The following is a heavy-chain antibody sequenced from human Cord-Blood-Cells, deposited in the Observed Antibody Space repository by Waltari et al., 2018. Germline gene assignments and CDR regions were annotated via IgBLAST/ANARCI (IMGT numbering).Heavy chain of an antibody. J-gene: IGHJ4*02. CDR3: ARVTGTYYFDY. D-gene: IGHD1-20*01. CDR2: IYSGGST. CDR1: GFTVSSNY. V-gene: IGHV3-53*04. Sequence: EVQLVESGGGLVQPGGSLRLSCAASGFTVSSNYMSWVRQAPGKGLEGVSVIYSGGSTYYADSVKGRFTISRHNSKNTLYLQMNSLRAEDTAVYYCARVTGTYYFDYWGQGTLVTVSS.